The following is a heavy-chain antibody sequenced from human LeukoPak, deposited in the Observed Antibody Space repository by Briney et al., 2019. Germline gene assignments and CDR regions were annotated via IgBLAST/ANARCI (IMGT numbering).Heavy chain of an antibody. CDR1: GFTFGDYA. CDR2: IRSKAYGGTT. V-gene: IGHV3-49*04. D-gene: IGHD6-19*01. CDR3: TREGVADNAFDI. Sequence: GGSLRLSCTASGFTFGDYAMSWVRQAPGKGLEWVGFIRSKAYGGTTEYAASVKDRFTISRDDSKSIDYLQMNSLKTEDTAVYYCTREGVADNAFDIWGQGTMVTVSS. J-gene: IGHJ3*02.